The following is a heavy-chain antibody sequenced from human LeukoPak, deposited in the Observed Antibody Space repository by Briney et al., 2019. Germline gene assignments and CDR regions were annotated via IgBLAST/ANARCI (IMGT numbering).Heavy chain of an antibody. V-gene: IGHV3-66*01. CDR1: GFTVSSNY. CDR3: ARASSGYYLPYYYYMDV. J-gene: IGHJ6*03. Sequence: GGSLRLSCAASGFTVSSNYMSWVRQAPGKGLEWVSVIYSGGSTYYADSVKGRFTISRDNSKNTLYLQMNSLRAEDTAVYYCARASSGYYLPYYYYMDVWGKGTTVTISS. CDR2: IYSGGST. D-gene: IGHD3-22*01.